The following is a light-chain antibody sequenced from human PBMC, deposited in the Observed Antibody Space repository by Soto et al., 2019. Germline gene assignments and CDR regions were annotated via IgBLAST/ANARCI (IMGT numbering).Light chain of an antibody. CDR3: QQSHSTPYT. V-gene: IGKV1-6*01. Sequence: AIQMTQSPPSLCSCVGDRVSISCRASQGIGNALGWYQQKPGKPPKVLIYGASNLQSGVPPRFSGSGSGTEFTLTISSLQPQDFATYYCQQSHSTPYTFGQGTRLEIK. J-gene: IGKJ5*01. CDR1: QGIGNA. CDR2: GAS.